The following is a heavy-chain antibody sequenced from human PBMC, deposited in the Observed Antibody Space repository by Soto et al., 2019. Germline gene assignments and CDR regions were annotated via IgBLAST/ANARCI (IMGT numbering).Heavy chain of an antibody. Sequence: RGESLKISCKGSGYSFTSYWISWVRQMPGKGLEWMGRIDPSDSYTNYSPSFQGHVTISADKSISTAYLQWSSLKASDTAMYYCARPGGFGELRYYYGMDVWGQGTTVTVSS. CDR3: ARPGGFGELRYYYGMDV. CDR2: IDPSDSYT. CDR1: GYSFTSYW. D-gene: IGHD3-10*01. V-gene: IGHV5-10-1*01. J-gene: IGHJ6*02.